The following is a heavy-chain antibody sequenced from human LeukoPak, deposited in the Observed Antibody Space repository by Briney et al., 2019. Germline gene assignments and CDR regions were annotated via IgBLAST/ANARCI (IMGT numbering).Heavy chain of an antibody. Sequence: GGSLRLSCAASGFTFSSYAMSWVRQAPGKGLEWVSAISGSGGSTYYADSVKGRFTISRDNSKNTLYLQMNSLRAEDTAVYYCAKSNNYYDSSGYRHYFDYWGQGTLVTVSS. CDR2: ISGSGGST. CDR1: GFTFSSYA. J-gene: IGHJ4*02. CDR3: AKSNNYYDSSGYRHYFDY. V-gene: IGHV3-23*01. D-gene: IGHD3-22*01.